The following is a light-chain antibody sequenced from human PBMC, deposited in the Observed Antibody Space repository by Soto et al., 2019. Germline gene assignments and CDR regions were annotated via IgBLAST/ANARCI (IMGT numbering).Light chain of an antibody. CDR3: QYYDNLPPIT. Sequence: DVKLNHYPHPLPPPVRYRGTITYSLSHSCNTWLAWYQQKPGKAPKLLIYKTSMLEGGVPSRFSGGGSRTEFTLTISILQPEYIATYYCQYYDNLPPITFGQGTRLDI. CDR2: KTS. CDR1: HSCNTW. V-gene: IGKV1-5*03. J-gene: IGKJ5*01.